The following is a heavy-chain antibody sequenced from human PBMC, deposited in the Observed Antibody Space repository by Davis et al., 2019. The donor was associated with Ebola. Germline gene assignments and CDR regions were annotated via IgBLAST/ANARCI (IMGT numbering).Heavy chain of an antibody. CDR1: GYTFTGYN. Sequence: ASVKVFCKASGYTFTGYNIHWMRQAPGQGLEWLGRVILKSGATNYAQNFRGRVTMTTDTSTGTAYMDLRSLRSDDTAVYYCARFDSTGSYWFDPWGQGTLVTVSS. CDR2: VILKSGAT. D-gene: IGHD3-22*01. J-gene: IGHJ5*02. CDR3: ARFDSTGSYWFDP. V-gene: IGHV1-2*06.